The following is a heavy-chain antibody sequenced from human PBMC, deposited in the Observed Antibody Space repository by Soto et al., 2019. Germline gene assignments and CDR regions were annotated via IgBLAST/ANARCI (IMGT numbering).Heavy chain of an antibody. CDR3: ARVGGSYYGWSDY. CDR2: IIPIFGTP. J-gene: IGHJ4*02. V-gene: IGHV1-69*06. D-gene: IGHD1-26*01. Sequence: QVQLVQSGAEVKKPGSSVKVSCKASGVTFSNYAITWVRQAPGQGLDWMGGIIPIFGTPNYAQKFQGRVTITADKSTSTAYRELSSLRSEDTAVYYCARVGGSYYGWSDYWGQGTLVTVSS. CDR1: GVTFSNYA.